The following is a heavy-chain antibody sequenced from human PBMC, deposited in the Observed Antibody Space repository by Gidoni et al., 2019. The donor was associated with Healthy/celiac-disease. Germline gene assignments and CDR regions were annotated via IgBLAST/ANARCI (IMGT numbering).Heavy chain of an antibody. CDR1: GGSLSGYY. V-gene: IGHV4-34*01. D-gene: IGHD6-13*01. Sequence: QVQLQQWGAGLLNLSHTLYLTCAVYGGSLSGYYWSWIRQAPGKGLEWIGEINHSGSTKYNPYLKNRGTISVDTSKNQFSLKLSSVTAADTAVDYCARGAHRIAAAVVASNFDYWGQGTLVTVSS. CDR3: ARGAHRIAAAVVASNFDY. CDR2: INHSGST. J-gene: IGHJ4*02.